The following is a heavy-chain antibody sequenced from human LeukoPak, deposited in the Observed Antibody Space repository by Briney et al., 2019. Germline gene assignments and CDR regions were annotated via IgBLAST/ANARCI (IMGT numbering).Heavy chain of an antibody. V-gene: IGHV5-10-1*01. CDR1: GYIFTSYW. CDR3: ARLGNSSSRDGVFFDY. J-gene: IGHJ4*02. D-gene: IGHD6-13*01. CDR2: IDPSDSYT. Sequence: GESLRISGKGSGYIFTSYWISWVRQIPGKGLGWMGRIDPSDSYTNDSPSFEGHVTISADKSISTAYLQWSSLKASDTAMYYCARLGNSSSRDGVFFDYWGQGTLVTVSS.